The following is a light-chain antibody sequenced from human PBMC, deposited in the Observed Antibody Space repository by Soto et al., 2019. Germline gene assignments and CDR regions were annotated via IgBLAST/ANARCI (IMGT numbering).Light chain of an antibody. J-gene: IGKJ4*01. CDR2: DTS. V-gene: IGKV3-11*01. CDR3: QQRNFPRT. Sequence: EIVLTQSPATLSLSPGERATLSCRASQDVGSYLAWYQQKAGQAPRLLIYDTSNRATGIPARFSGRGSGTDFTLTISSLEPEDFAVYSWQQRNFPRTFGGGTNVEMK. CDR1: QDVGSY.